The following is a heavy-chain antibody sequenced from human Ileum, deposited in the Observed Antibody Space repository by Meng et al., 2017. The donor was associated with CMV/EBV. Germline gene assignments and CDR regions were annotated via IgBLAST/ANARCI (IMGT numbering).Heavy chain of an antibody. Sequence: QVPLQEAGPGLVKPSGPLFSPGAVSGGSISTYYWTWVRQPAGKGLEWIGRINAGGSTNDNPSLKSRVTMSVDTSKNQFSLKVTSVTAADTAVYYCAREENTVNQFEYWGQGTLVTVSS. CDR2: INAGGST. J-gene: IGHJ4*02. CDR3: AREENTVNQFEY. D-gene: IGHD4-17*01. V-gene: IGHV4-4*07. CDR1: GGSISTYY.